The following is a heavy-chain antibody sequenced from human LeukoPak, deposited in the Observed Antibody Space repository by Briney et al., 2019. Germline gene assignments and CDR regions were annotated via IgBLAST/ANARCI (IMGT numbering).Heavy chain of an antibody. J-gene: IGHJ4*02. CDR1: GFTFDDYG. CDR3: ARRRVTLVRGVDITSYYFDY. D-gene: IGHD3-10*01. CDR2: INWNSGST. V-gene: IGHV3-20*04. Sequence: RTGGSLRLSCAASGFTFDDYGMSWVRQAPGKGLEWVSGINWNSGSTGYANSVKGRFTISRDNAKNSLYLQMNSLRAEDTALYYCARRRVTLVRGVDITSYYFDYWGQGTLVTVSS.